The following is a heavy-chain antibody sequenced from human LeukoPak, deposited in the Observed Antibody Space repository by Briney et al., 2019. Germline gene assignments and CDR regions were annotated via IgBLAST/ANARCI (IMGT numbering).Heavy chain of an antibody. V-gene: IGHV4-34*01. CDR2: INHSGST. CDR3: TRVGGTHNWFDP. J-gene: IGHJ5*02. Sequence: SETLSLTCAVYGGSFSGYYWSWIRQPPGKGLEWIGEINHSGSTNYNPSLKSRVTISVDTSKNQVSLRLSSVTAADTAVYYCTRVGGTHNWFDPWGQGTLVIVSS. CDR1: GGSFSGYY. D-gene: IGHD3-10*01.